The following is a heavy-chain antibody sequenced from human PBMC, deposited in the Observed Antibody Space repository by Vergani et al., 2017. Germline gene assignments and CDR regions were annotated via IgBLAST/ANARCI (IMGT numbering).Heavy chain of an antibody. V-gene: IGHV1-46*01. CDR1: GYPFTSYY. J-gene: IGHJ6*02. Sequence: QVQLVQSGAEVKKPGASVKVSCKASGYPFTSYYMHWVRQAPGQGLEWMGIINHSGGSTSYAQKFQGRVTMTRDTSTSTVYMELSSLRSDDTAVYYCARDRGFGVATPKYYYYGMDGWGQGTTVTVSS. CDR2: INHSGGST. CDR3: ARDRGFGVATPKYYYYGMDG. D-gene: IGHD3-3*01.